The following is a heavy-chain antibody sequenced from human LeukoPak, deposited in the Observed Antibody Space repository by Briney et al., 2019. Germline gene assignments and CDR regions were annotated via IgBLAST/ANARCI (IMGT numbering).Heavy chain of an antibody. J-gene: IGHJ4*02. CDR3: ATSARTYIGSSLDY. D-gene: IGHD2-15*01. Sequence: GGSLRLSCAASGFTFSTYWMHWVRQDPGKGLVWVSRISSDASITSYANPVKGRFTISRDNAKNTLYLQMNSLRAEDTALYYCATSARTYIGSSLDYWGQGTLVTVSS. V-gene: IGHV3-74*01. CDR1: GFTFSTYW. CDR2: ISSDASIT.